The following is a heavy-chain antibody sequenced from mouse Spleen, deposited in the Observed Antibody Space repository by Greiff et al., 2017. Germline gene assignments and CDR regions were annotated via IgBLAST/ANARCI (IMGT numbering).Heavy chain of an antibody. J-gene: IGHJ1*01. V-gene: IGHV1-69*01. Sequence: QVHVKQPGAELVMPGASVKLSCKASGYTFTSYWMHWVKQRPGQGLEWIGEIDPSDSYTNYNQKFKGKATLTVDKSSSTAYMQLSSLTSEDSAVYYCARASLLRPYWYFDVWGAGTTVTVSS. CDR2: IDPSDSYT. CDR3: ARASLLRPYWYFDV. CDR1: GYTFTSYW. D-gene: IGHD1-2*01.